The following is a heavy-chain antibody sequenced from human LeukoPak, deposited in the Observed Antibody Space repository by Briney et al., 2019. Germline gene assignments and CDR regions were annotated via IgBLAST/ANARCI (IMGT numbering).Heavy chain of an antibody. Sequence: PGGSLRLSCAASGFTFSSYWMSWVRQAPGKGLEWVANINQGGSEKYYVDSVKGRFTISRDNAKNSLYLQMNSLRAEDTAVYYCAREAIFWSGYQPIDYWGQGTLVTVSS. CDR1: GFTFSSYW. D-gene: IGHD3-3*01. J-gene: IGHJ4*02. V-gene: IGHV3-7*01. CDR2: INQGGSEK. CDR3: AREAIFWSGYQPIDY.